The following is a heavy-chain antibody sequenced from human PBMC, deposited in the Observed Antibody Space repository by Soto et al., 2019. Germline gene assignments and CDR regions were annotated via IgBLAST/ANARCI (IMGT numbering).Heavy chain of an antibody. CDR2: ISAYNGNT. J-gene: IGHJ6*03. CDR3: ARYKITIFGGYYYYYRDV. V-gene: IGHV1-18*01. Sequence: ASVKVSCKASGYTFTSYGISWVRQAPGQGLEWMGWISAYNGNTNYAQKLQGRVTMTTDTSTSTAYMELRSLRSDDTAVYYCARYKITIFGGYYYYYRDVWGKGTTVTVSS. CDR1: GYTFTSYG. D-gene: IGHD3-3*01.